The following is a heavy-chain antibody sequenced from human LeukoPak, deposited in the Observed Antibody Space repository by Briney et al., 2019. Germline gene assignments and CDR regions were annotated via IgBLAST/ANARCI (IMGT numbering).Heavy chain of an antibody. CDR2: ISSSSSYI. D-gene: IGHD3-22*01. Sequence: PGGSLRLSCAASGFTFSSYSMNWVRQAPGKGLEWVSSISSSSSYIYYADSVKGRFTISRDNAKNSLYLQMNSLRAEDTAVYYCASSVKTRGGVTMIERGVWGKGTTVTVSS. V-gene: IGHV3-21*01. CDR3: ASSVKTRGGVTMIERGV. CDR1: GFTFSSYS. J-gene: IGHJ6*04.